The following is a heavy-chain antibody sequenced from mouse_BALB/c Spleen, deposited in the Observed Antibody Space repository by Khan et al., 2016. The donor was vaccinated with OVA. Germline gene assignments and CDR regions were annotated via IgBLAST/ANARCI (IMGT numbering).Heavy chain of an antibody. J-gene: IGHJ1*01. Sequence: QIQLVQSEPELKKPGETVKISCKASGYTFTNYGMNWVKQAPGKGLKWMGWINTYTGEPTYADDFKGRFAFSLETSANTAYLQINNLKNEDTATYFCARSASYWFFDVWGAGTTVTVSS. D-gene: IGHD6-1*01. CDR1: GYTFTNYG. CDR2: INTYTGEP. CDR3: ARSASYWFFDV. V-gene: IGHV9-3-1*01.